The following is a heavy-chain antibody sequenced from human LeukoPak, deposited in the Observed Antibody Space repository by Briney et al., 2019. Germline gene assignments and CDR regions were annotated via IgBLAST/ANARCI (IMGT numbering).Heavy chain of an antibody. CDR1: GGTFGRYA. D-gene: IGHD2-15*01. CDR3: ARDCSGGRCYGAFDI. V-gene: IGHV1-69*01. Sequence: GASVKVSCKASGGTFGRYAITWVRQAPGQRLEWMGGVNPIYGTSDYAQRFQGRVTISADESTSTAFLEVRSLRSEDTAVYYCARDCSGGRCYGAFDIWGQGTLVIVSS. J-gene: IGHJ3*02. CDR2: VNPIYGTS.